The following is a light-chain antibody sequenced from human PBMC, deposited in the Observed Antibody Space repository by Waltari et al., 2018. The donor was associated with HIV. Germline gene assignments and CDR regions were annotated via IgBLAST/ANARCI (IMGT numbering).Light chain of an antibody. CDR2: YHSGSNK. CDR3: GTWHSNSKGWV. V-gene: IGLV5-52*01. Sequence: QRVLTQPSSHSAPSGASVSLTCMLSSGFSVGAFWIRWYQQKHGNSPRNLLYYHSGSNKGHGARCPRRVSGSNHASGNAGSLAISGLQPEDEADYYCGTWHSNSKGWVFGGGTKLTVL. CDR1: SGFSVGAFW. J-gene: IGLJ3*02.